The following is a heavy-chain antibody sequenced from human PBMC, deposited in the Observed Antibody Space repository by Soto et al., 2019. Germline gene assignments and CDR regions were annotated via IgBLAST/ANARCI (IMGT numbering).Heavy chain of an antibody. J-gene: IGHJ4*02. CDR1: GFTFSNAW. CDR3: TTETSYYDSSGFDY. V-gene: IGHV3-15*01. CDR2: IKSKTDGGTT. D-gene: IGHD3-22*01. Sequence: GGSLRLSCAASGFTFSNAWMSWVRQAPGKGLEWVGRIKSKTDGGTTDYAAPVKGRFTISRDDSKNTLYLQMNSLKTEDTAVYYCTTETSYYDSSGFDYWGQGTLDTVSS.